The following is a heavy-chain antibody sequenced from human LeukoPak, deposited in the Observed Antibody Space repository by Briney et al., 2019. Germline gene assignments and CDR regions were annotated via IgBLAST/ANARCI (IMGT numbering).Heavy chain of an antibody. CDR2: IYTSGST. J-gene: IGHJ4*02. D-gene: IGHD3-10*01. CDR3: ARVSSVRGAPDYYFDY. V-gene: IGHV4-4*07. CDR1: GGSISSYY. Sequence: SETLSLTCTVSGGSISSYYWSWIRQPAGKGLEWIGRIYTSGSTNYNPSLKSRVTMSVDTSKTQFSLKLSSVTAADTAVYYCARVSSVRGAPDYYFDYWGQGTLVTVSS.